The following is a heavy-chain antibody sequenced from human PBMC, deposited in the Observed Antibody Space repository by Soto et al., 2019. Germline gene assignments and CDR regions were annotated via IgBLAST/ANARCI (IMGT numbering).Heavy chain of an antibody. CDR1: GYIFVNYG. J-gene: IGHJ6*02. V-gene: IGHV1-18*01. CDR2: ISPYTGNT. D-gene: IGHD3-16*01. Sequence: QVQLVQSGDEVKKPGASVKVSCKASGYIFVNYGIAWVRQAPRQGLEWMGWISPYTGNTHSASKVQGRLTMTTDTSTSTAYMDLGRLTADDTAVYYCVMVDNYVTPTPQDVWGQGTTVTVSS. CDR3: VMVDNYVTPTPQDV.